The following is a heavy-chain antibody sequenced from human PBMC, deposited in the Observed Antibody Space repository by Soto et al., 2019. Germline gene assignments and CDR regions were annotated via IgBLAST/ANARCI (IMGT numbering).Heavy chain of an antibody. J-gene: IGHJ5*02. CDR1: GGSISSGGYY. D-gene: IGHD3-3*01. CDR3: ARAQIGWGITILPQGPNWFDP. CDR2: IYYSGST. Sequence: QVQLQESGPGLVKPSQTLSLTCTVSGGSISSGGYYWSWIRQHPGKGLEWIGYIYYSGSTYYNPYLKSRVTRSVDTSKNQFSLKLSSVTAADTDVYYCARAQIGWGITILPQGPNWFDPWGQGTLVTVSS. V-gene: IGHV4-31*03.